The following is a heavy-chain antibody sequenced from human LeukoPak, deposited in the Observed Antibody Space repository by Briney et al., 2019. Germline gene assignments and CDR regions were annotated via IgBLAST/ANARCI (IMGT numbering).Heavy chain of an antibody. D-gene: IGHD2-2*01. V-gene: IGHV3-74*01. Sequence: PGGSLRLSCAASGFTFSSHWMHWVRQAPEKGLVGVSHINADGSATYYAASVKGRFTISRDNARNTLYLQMHSLTAKDTGVYYCVRGALRDCSYTSCTRGNWFDPWGQGTLVTVSS. CDR3: VRGALRDCSYTSCTRGNWFDP. CDR1: GFTFSSHW. J-gene: IGHJ5*02. CDR2: INADGSAT.